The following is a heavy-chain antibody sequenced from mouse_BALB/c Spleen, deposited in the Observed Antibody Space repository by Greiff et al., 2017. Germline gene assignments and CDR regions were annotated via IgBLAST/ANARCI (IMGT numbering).Heavy chain of an antibody. CDR2: ISYSGST. V-gene: IGHV3-2*02. CDR3: ARRNYEESYWYFDV. Sequence: EVQLVESGPGLVKPSQSLSLTCTVTGYSITSDYAWNWIRQFPGNKLEWMGYISYSGSTSYNPSLKSRISITRDTSKNQFFLQLNSVTTEDTATYYCARRNYEESYWYFDVWGAGTTVTVSS. CDR1: GYSITSDYA. D-gene: IGHD2-4*01. J-gene: IGHJ1*01.